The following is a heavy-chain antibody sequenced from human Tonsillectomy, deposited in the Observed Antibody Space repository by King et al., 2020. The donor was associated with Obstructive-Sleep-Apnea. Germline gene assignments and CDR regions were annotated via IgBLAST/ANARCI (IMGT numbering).Heavy chain of an antibody. V-gene: IGHV1-3*01. J-gene: IGHJ4*02. CDR2: SNLVNGNT. Sequence: QLVQSGAEVKRPGASVTVSCKPSGYTFTSYNIIHWVRKDPGQRLYWLGCSNLVNGNTKYLQKFPGRVTITRDTSANTAHMELSSLRSEDTALYYCAREGRPAAGIYYFDYWGQGTLVTVSS. CDR1: GYTFTSYN. D-gene: IGHD6-13*01. CDR3: AREGRPAAGIYYFDY.